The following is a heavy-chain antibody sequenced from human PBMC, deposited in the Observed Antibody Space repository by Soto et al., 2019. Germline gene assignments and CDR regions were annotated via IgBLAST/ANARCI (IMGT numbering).Heavy chain of an antibody. J-gene: IGHJ6*02. V-gene: IGHV3-53*01. CDR2: IYSGGST. CDR3: ARFLEWLFSPYYYGMDV. D-gene: IGHD3-3*01. Sequence: GGSLRLSCAASGFTVSSNYMSWVRQAPGKGLEWVSVIYSGGSTYYADSVKGRFTISRDNSKNTLYLQMNSLRAEDTAVYYCARFLEWLFSPYYYGMDVSGQGTTVTVSS. CDR1: GFTVSSNY.